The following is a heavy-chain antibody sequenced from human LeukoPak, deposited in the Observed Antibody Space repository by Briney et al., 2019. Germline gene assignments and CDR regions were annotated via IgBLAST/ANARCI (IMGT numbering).Heavy chain of an antibody. Sequence: GGSLRLSCAASGFTFDDYGMSWVRQAPGKGLEWVSGTNWNGGSTGYADSVKGRFTISRDNAKNSLYLQMNSLRAEDTALYYCARDGSSGWYGGDFDYWGQGTLVTVSS. CDR2: TNWNGGST. J-gene: IGHJ4*02. CDR1: GFTFDDYG. CDR3: ARDGSSGWYGGDFDY. D-gene: IGHD6-13*01. V-gene: IGHV3-20*04.